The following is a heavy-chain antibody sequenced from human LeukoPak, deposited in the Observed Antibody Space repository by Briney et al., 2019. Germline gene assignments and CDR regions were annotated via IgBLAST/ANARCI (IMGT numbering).Heavy chain of an antibody. Sequence: GGSLRLSCAASGFTFSSYAMHWVRQAPGKGLEWVAVISYDGSSKYYADSVKGRFTISRDNSKNTLYLQMNSLRAEDTAMYYCARPYSSGWYGDFDYWGQGTLVTVSS. J-gene: IGHJ4*02. V-gene: IGHV3-30-3*01. D-gene: IGHD6-19*01. CDR2: ISYDGSSK. CDR1: GFTFSSYA. CDR3: ARPYSSGWYGDFDY.